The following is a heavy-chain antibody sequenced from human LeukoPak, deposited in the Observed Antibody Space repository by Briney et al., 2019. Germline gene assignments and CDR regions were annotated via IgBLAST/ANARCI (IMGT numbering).Heavy chain of an antibody. V-gene: IGHV1-46*01. D-gene: IGHD6-13*01. Sequence: ASVKVSCKASGSTFTSYYMHWVRQAPGQGLEWLGIINPSGGSTSYAQTFQGRVTMTRDTSTSTVYMELSSLRSEDTAVYYCARDKYSSSWYFDYLGHWFDPWGQGTLVTVSS. CDR1: GSTFTSYY. CDR2: INPSGGST. CDR3: ARDKYSSSWYFDYLGHWFDP. J-gene: IGHJ5*02.